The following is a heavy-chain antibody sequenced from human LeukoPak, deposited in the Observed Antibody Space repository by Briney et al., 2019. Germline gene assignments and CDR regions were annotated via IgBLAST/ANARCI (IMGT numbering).Heavy chain of an antibody. CDR3: ARVYCSSNSCYEVY. V-gene: IGHV4-31*03. Sequence: SETLSLTCTVSGGSISSGGYYWTWIRQHPGKGLEWIGYIYDSGGTNYNPSLKSRAIISVDTSKNQFSLNLSSVTAADTAVYYCARVYCSSNSCYEVYWGQGALVTVSS. D-gene: IGHD2-2*01. J-gene: IGHJ4*02. CDR1: GGSISSGGYY. CDR2: IYDSGGT.